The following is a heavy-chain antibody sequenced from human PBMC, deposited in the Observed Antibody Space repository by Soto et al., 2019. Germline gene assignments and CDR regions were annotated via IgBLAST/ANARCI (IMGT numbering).Heavy chain of an antibody. D-gene: IGHD3-10*01. CDR2: TIPVFNTA. J-gene: IGHJ3*02. CDR3: ARGVYGSGNYYTGPSAFDI. CDR1: GGTLRDHG. V-gene: IGHV1-69*06. Sequence: QVQLEQSGAEVKKPGSSVKVSCKASGGTLRDHGVAWLRQAPGQGLEWMGGTIPVFNTAKYAQKFQGRVTVTADKFTNIAYMELSSLRSEDTAFYFCARGVYGSGNYYTGPSAFDIWGQGTIVIVSS.